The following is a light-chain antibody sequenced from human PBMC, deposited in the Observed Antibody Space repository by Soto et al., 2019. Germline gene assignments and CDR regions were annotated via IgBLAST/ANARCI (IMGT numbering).Light chain of an antibody. CDR1: QSMSSW. V-gene: IGKV1-5*03. J-gene: IGKJ1*01. CDR2: KAS. CDR3: QQYNDNWT. Sequence: DIQMTQAPSTLSASVGDRVTITCRASQSMSSWVAWYQRKPGTAPTLLIYKASTLQRGVPSRFSGSGSGTEFTLTISSLQPADSATYYCQQYNDNWTFGQGTQV.